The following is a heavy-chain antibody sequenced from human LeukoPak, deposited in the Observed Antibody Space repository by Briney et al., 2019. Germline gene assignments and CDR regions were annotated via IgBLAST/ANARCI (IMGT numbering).Heavy chain of an antibody. J-gene: IGHJ4*02. CDR3: ARDRGYSYGPFDY. CDR1: GFTFSSYS. CDR2: ISSSSSTI. D-gene: IGHD5-18*01. V-gene: IGHV3-48*01. Sequence: PGGSLRLSCAASGFTFSSYSMNWVRQAPGKGLEWVSYISSSSSTIYYADSVKGRFTISRDNAKNSLYLQMNSLRAEDTAVYYRARDRGYSYGPFDYWGQGTLVTVSS.